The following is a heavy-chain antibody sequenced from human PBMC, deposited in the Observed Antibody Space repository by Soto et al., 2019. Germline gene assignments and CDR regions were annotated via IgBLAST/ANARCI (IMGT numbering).Heavy chain of an antibody. J-gene: IGHJ6*02. CDR1: GYNFSTSW. Sequence: GESLKISCNGSGYNFSTSWIAWVRQVPGEGLEWMGIIFPDDFDTRYSPSFKGQVTISVDKSINTAYLQWSGLKASDTAMYFCARALRDYYYFGLDAWGQGTTVTVSS. V-gene: IGHV5-51*01. D-gene: IGHD2-21*02. CDR2: IFPDDFDT. CDR3: ARALRDYYYFGLDA.